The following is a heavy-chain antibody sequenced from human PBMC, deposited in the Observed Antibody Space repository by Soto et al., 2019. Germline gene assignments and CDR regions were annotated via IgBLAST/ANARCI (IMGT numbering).Heavy chain of an antibody. J-gene: IGHJ4*02. CDR2: IDGDDGDESAT. Sequence: EVQLVESGGGLVQPGGSLRLSCAASGFTFRRYWMQWVRQAPGKGLEWVSRIDGDDGDESATNYAASVQCRFIISRDNAKNTLHLQMNSLRVEYTAVYYCVRDSHGDYWGQGTLVTVS. CDR1: GFTFRRYW. CDR3: VRDSHGDY. V-gene: IGHV3-74*01.